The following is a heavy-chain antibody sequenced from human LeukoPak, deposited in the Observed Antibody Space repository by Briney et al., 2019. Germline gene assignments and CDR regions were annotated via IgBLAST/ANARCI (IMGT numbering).Heavy chain of an antibody. CDR3: ARAARSPQVRWYYFDY. Sequence: GASVKVSCKASEGTFSSYAISWVRQAPGQGLEWMGGIIPIFGTANYAQKFQGRVTITADESTSTAYMELSSLRSEDTAVYYCARAARSPQVRWYYFDYWGQGTLVTVSS. J-gene: IGHJ4*02. D-gene: IGHD6-13*01. V-gene: IGHV1-69*13. CDR1: EGTFSSYA. CDR2: IIPIFGTA.